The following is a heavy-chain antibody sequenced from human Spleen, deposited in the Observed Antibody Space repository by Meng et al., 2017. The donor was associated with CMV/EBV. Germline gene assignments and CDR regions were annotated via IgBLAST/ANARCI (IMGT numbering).Heavy chain of an antibody. CDR2: INHSGST. V-gene: IGHV4-34*01. CDR3: ARDPVTTYYFDY. Sequence: QAQLQQWGAGLLKPSETLSLTCAVYGGSFSGYYWSWIRQPPGKGLEWIGEINHSGSTNYNPSLKSRVTISVDTSKNQFSLKLSSVTAADTAVYYCARDPVTTYYFDYWGQGTLVTVSS. D-gene: IGHD5-18*01. J-gene: IGHJ4*02. CDR1: GGSFSGYY.